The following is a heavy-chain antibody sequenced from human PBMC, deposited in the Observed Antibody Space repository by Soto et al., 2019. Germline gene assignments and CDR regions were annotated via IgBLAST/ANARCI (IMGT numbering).Heavy chain of an antibody. D-gene: IGHD2-15*01. V-gene: IGHV3-15*07. CDR2: IKTKAEGGAT. J-gene: IGHJ6*02. CDR3: TTGSVEGV. CDR1: DFTITNAW. Sequence: PGGSLRLSCAAPDFTITNAWMNWVRQAPGKGLEWVGRIKTKAEGGATDYAAPLKGRFTISRDDSRNTLFLQMNSLKTEDTAVYYCTTGSVEGVWGQGATVT.